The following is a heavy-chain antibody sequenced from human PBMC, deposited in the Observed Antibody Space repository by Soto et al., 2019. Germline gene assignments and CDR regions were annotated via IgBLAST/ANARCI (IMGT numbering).Heavy chain of an antibody. CDR3: VKKPDSSDSSGYPA. CDR1: GFTFSDSA. D-gene: IGHD3-22*01. Sequence: EVQVLESGGGFVQPGGSLRISCAASGFTFSDSAMSWVRQAPGKGLEWVSVISDSGVSTYYAGSVRGRFTISRDNSQNTVYLQMNSLRPEDTAVYYCVKKPDSSDSSGYPACGQGTQVTVSS. CDR2: ISDSGVST. J-gene: IGHJ5*02. V-gene: IGHV3-23*01.